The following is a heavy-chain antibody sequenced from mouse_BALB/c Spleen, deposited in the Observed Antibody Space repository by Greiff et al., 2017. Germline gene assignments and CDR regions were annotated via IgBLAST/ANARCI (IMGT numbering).Heavy chain of an antibody. CDR1: GFTFSNYW. CDR3: TRGYYGSSREFAY. Sequence: EVKLMESGGGLVQPGGSMKLSCVASGFTFSNYWMNWVRQSPEKGLEWVAEIRLKSNNYATHYAESVKGRFTISRDDSKSSVYLQMNNLRAEDTGIYYCTRGYYGSSREFAYWGQGTLVTVPA. J-gene: IGHJ3*01. CDR2: IRLKSNNYAT. D-gene: IGHD1-1*01. V-gene: IGHV6-6*02.